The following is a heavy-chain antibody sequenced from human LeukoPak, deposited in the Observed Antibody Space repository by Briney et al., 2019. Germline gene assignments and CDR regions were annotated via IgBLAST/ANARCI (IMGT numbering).Heavy chain of an antibody. V-gene: IGHV3-23*01. CDR1: GFTFSTDA. CDR3: AKGGKWDVTPFDY. Sequence: GGSLRLSCAASGFTFSTDAMSWVRQAPGKGLEWVSTISGGGGSTYYADSVKGRFTISRDNSKNTLYLQVNSLRAEDTAVYYCAKGGKWDVTPFDYWGQGTLVTVSS. CDR2: ISGGGGST. J-gene: IGHJ4*02. D-gene: IGHD1-26*01.